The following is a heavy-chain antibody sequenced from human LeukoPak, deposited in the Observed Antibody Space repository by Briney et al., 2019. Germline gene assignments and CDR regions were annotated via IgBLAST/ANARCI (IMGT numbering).Heavy chain of an antibody. D-gene: IGHD3-22*01. CDR2: ISGSSSTI. Sequence: GGSLRLSCAASGFTFSSYAMSWVRQAPGKGLEWVSYISGSSSTIYYADSVKGRFAISRDNAKNSLFLQMNSLRDEDTAVYYCARDEITMRGFDIWGQGTLVTVSS. J-gene: IGHJ3*02. CDR3: ARDEITMRGFDI. CDR1: GFTFSSYA. V-gene: IGHV3-48*02.